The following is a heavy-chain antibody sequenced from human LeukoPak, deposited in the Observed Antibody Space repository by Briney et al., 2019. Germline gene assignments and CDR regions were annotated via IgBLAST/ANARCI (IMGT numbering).Heavy chain of an antibody. Sequence: SVKVSCKASGGTFSSYAITWVRQAPGQGLEWMGSIIPVFGTSNYAQKFQGRVTITTDESTSTAYMGLSSLRSEDTAVYYCARESGVTGTTGGDSFDIWGQGTMVTVSS. CDR2: IIPVFGTS. V-gene: IGHV1-69*05. D-gene: IGHD1-14*01. CDR3: ARESGVTGTTGGDSFDI. CDR1: GGTFSSYA. J-gene: IGHJ3*02.